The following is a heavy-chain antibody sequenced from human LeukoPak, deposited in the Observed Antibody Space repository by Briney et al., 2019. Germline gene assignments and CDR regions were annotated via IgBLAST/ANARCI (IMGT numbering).Heavy chain of an antibody. CDR2: IYYSGST. J-gene: IGHJ4*02. CDR3: ASSPRYNWNYLYYFDY. V-gene: IGHV4-59*01. D-gene: IGHD1-7*01. Sequence: GSLRLSCAASGFTFSSYGMHWVRQAPGKGLEWIGYIYYSGSTNYNPSLKSRVTISVDTSKNQFSLKLSSVTAADTAVYYCASSPRYNWNYLYYFDYWGQGTLVTVSS. CDR1: GFTFSSYG.